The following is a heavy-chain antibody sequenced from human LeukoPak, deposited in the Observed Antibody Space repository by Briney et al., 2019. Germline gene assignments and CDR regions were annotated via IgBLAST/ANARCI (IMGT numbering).Heavy chain of an antibody. J-gene: IGHJ5*02. CDR3: ARDPYGDYFWFDP. CDR1: GYTFTGYY. CDR2: INPTSGGT. V-gene: IGHV1-2*02. D-gene: IGHD4-17*01. Sequence: ASVKVSCKASGYTFTGYYMHWVRQAPGQGLEWMGWINPTSGGTNYAQKFQGRVTMTRDTSISTAYMELSRLRSDDTAVYYCARDPYGDYFWFDPWGQGTLVTVSS.